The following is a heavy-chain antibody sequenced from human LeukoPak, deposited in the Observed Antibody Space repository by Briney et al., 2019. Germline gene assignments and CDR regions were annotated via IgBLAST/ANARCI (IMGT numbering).Heavy chain of an antibody. CDR1: GGSISSSSYY. V-gene: IGHV4-39*01. CDR2: IHYSGST. CDR3: ARPHDDFWSGHHNWFDP. Sequence: SETLSLTCTVSGGSISSSSYYWGWIRQPPGKGLEWIGSIHYSGSTYYNPSLKSRVTISVDTSKNQFSLKLSSVTAADTAVYYCARPHDDFWSGHHNWFDPWGQGTLVTVSS. D-gene: IGHD3-3*01. J-gene: IGHJ5*02.